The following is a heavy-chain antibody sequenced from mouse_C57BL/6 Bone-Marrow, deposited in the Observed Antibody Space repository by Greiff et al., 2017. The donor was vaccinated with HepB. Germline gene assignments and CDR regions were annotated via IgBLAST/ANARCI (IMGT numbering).Heavy chain of an antibody. CDR1: GYTFTSYW. J-gene: IGHJ2*01. CDR2: IHPNSGST. CDR3: ARRGDSSGLYYFDY. V-gene: IGHV1-64*01. Sequence: VQLQQPGAELVKPGASVKLSCKASGYTFTSYWMHWVKQRPGQGLEWIGMIHPNSGSTNYNEKFKSKATLTVDKSSSTAYMQLSSLTSEDSAVYYCARRGDSSGLYYFDYWGQGTTLTVSS. D-gene: IGHD3-2*02.